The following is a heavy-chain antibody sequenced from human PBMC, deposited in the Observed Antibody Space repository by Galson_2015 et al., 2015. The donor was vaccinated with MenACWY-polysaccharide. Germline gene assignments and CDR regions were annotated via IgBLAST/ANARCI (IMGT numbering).Heavy chain of an antibody. CDR2: ISKSGDST. CDR3: ARGHYGLVV. V-gene: IGHV3-11*01. Sequence: SLRLSCAASGFSLGGWYMSWIRQAPGKGLEWLSYISKSGDSTFYADSVKGRFAIFRDNAKNSLYLQLNSLEVEDTAIYYCARGHYGLVVWGQGTPAPVSS. CDR1: GFSLGGWY. J-gene: IGHJ6*02.